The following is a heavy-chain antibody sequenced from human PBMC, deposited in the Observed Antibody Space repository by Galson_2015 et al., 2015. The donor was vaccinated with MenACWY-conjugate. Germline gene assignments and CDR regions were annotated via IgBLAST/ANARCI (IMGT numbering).Heavy chain of an antibody. D-gene: IGHD3-3*01. J-gene: IGHJ2*01. CDR1: GFTVSGNY. CDR3: ARLEILDI. Sequence: SLRLSCAASGFTVSGNYMSWVRQAPGKGLGWVSVIYSGVSTYNADSVKGRFTISRDKSKNTLYLQMNSLRVEDTAVYYCARLEILDIWGRGTLVPVSS. CDR2: IYSGVST. V-gene: IGHV3-66*02.